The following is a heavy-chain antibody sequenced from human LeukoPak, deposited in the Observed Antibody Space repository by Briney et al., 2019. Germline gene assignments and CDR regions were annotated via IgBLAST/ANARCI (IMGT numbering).Heavy chain of an antibody. CDR2: ISSSSSYI. V-gene: IGHV3-21*01. J-gene: IGHJ4*02. CDR1: GFTFSSYS. D-gene: IGHD5-18*01. Sequence: GGSLRVSCAASGFTFSSYSMNWVRQAPGKGLEWVSSISSSSSYIYYADSVKGRFTISRDNAKNSLYLQMNSLRAEDTAVYYCARGYRGYSYVGLFDYWGQGTLVTVSS. CDR3: ARGYRGYSYVGLFDY.